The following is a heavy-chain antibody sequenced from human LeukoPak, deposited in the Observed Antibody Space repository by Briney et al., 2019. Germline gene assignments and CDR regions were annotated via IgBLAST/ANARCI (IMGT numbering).Heavy chain of an antibody. Sequence: GGSLRLSCAASGFTFSDYYMSWIRQAPGKGLEWVSYIRSSGSTIYYADSVKGRFTISRDNAKNSLYLQMNSLRAEDTAAYYCASESYSSSWPRGGNWFDPWGQGTLVTVSS. CDR3: ASESYSSSWPRGGNWFDP. CDR2: IRSSGSTI. J-gene: IGHJ5*02. CDR1: GFTFSDYY. V-gene: IGHV3-11*04. D-gene: IGHD6-13*01.